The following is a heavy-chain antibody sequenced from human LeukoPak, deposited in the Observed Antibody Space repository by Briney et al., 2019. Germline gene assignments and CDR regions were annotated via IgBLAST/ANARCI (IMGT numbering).Heavy chain of an antibody. CDR1: GFTVSSNY. J-gene: IGHJ3*02. V-gene: IGHV3-66*01. Sequence: TGGSLRLSCAASGFTVSSNYMSWVRQAPGKGLEWVSVIYSGGSTYYADSVKGRFTISRDNSKNTLYLQMNSLRAEDTAVYYCARDLYDYVWGTIRGAFDIWDQGTMVTVSS. CDR2: IYSGGST. D-gene: IGHD3-16*01. CDR3: ARDLYDYVWGTIRGAFDI.